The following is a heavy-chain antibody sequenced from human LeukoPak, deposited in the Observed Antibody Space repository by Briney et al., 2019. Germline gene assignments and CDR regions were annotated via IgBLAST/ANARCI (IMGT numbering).Heavy chain of an antibody. Sequence: SETLSLTCTVPGGSISSGGYYWSWIRQPPGKGLEWIGYIYHSGSTYYNPSLKSRVTISVDRSKNQFSLKLSSVTAADTAVYYCATAGYCSSTSCHTGGAFDIWGQGTMVTVSS. CDR2: IYHSGST. CDR3: ATAGYCSSTSCHTGGAFDI. D-gene: IGHD2-2*02. CDR1: GGSISSGGYY. V-gene: IGHV4-30-2*01. J-gene: IGHJ3*02.